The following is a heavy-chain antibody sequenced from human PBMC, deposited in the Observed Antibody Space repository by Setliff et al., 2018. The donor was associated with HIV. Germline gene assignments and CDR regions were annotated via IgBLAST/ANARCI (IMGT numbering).Heavy chain of an antibody. J-gene: IGHJ4*02. CDR1: GFSLSDYY. CDR3: VRAAAGLDV. Sequence: GGSLRLSCAVPGFSLSDYYMDWVRQAPGKGLEWVGRTRNRANNYITDYATSVQGRFTISRDYSKDSLFLQMDNLETEDTAVYYCVRAAAGLDVWSQGIQVTVSS. V-gene: IGHV3-72*01. CDR2: TRNRANNYIT.